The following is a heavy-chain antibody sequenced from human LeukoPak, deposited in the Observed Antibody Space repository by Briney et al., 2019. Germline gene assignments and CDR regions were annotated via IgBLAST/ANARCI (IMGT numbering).Heavy chain of an antibody. Sequence: GGPLRLSCAASGFTFSNAWMNWVRQAPGKGLEWVGRIKSKTDGGTTDYAAPVKGRFTISRDDSKNTLYLQMNSLKTEDTAVYYCTTRRAAAGYYYYYGMDVWGQGTTVTVSS. CDR3: TTRRAAAGYYYYYGMDV. J-gene: IGHJ6*02. CDR1: GFTFSNAW. D-gene: IGHD6-13*01. V-gene: IGHV3-15*07. CDR2: IKSKTDGGTT.